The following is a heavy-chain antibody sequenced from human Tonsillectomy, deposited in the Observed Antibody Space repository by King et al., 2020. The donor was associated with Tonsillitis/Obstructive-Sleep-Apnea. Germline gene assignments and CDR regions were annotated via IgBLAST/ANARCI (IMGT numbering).Heavy chain of an antibody. V-gene: IGHV4-39*01. D-gene: IGHD2-2*01. CDR1: GGSISSSSSY. Sequence: LQLQESGPGLVKPSETLSLTCTVSGGSISSSSSYWGWIRQPPGKGLEWIGSIYYSGSTYYNPSLKSRVTISVDTSKNQFSLKLSSVTAADTALYYCATPNPRYCSSTSCPGEHYYYGMDVWGQGTTVTVSS. CDR2: IYYSGST. J-gene: IGHJ6*02. CDR3: ATPNPRYCSSTSCPGEHYYYGMDV.